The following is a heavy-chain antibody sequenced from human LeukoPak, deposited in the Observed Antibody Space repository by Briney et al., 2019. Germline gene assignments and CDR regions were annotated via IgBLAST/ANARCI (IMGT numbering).Heavy chain of an antibody. CDR2: IRGDGVTT. CDR3: ARGGLYSSSWYGPRAPPPLLFDY. V-gene: IGHV3-23*01. CDR1: GFTFSSHG. J-gene: IGHJ4*02. D-gene: IGHD6-13*01. Sequence: GGSLRLSCAASGFTFSSHGMNWVRQAPGKGLEWVSGIRGDGVTTYYADSVKGRFTISRDNSKNTLYLQMNSLRSDDTAVYYCARGGLYSSSWYGPRAPPPLLFDYWGQGTLVTVSS.